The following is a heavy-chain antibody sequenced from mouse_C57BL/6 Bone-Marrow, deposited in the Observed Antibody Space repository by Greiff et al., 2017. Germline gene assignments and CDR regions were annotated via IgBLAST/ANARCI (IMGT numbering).Heavy chain of an antibody. J-gene: IGHJ2*01. Sequence: EVKLVESGGDLVKPGGSLKLSCAASGFTFSSYGMSWVRQTPDKRLEWVATISSGGSYTYYPDSVKGRFTISRDNAKSTLYLQMSSLKSEDTAMYYCARQSWDYFDYWGQGTTLTVSS. V-gene: IGHV5-6*01. CDR2: ISSGGSYT. CDR1: GFTFSSYG. D-gene: IGHD4-1*01. CDR3: ARQSWDYFDY.